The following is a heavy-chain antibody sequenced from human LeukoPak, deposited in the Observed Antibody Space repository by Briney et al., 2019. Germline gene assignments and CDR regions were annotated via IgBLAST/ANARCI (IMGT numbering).Heavy chain of an antibody. CDR2: ISSSSSTI. CDR1: GFTFSSYS. V-gene: IGHV3-48*01. CDR3: ARDLYYYYMDV. Sequence: GGSLRLSCAASGFTFSSYSMNWVRQAPGKGLEWVSYISSSSSTIYYADSVKGRFTISRDNAKNSLYLQMNSQRAEDTAVYYCARDLYYYYMDVWGKGTTVTVSS. J-gene: IGHJ6*03.